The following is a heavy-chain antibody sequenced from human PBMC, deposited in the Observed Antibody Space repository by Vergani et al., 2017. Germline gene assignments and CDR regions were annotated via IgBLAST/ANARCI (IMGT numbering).Heavy chain of an antibody. CDR3: ARALSYAIDI. CDR1: GGSISSYY. CDR2: IYYSGST. D-gene: IGHD3-16*02. Sequence: QVQLQESGPGLVKPSETLSLTCTVSGGSISSYYWSWIRQPPGKGLEWIGYIYYSGSTNYNPSLKSRVTISVDTSKNQFSLKLSSVTAADTAVYYCARALSYAIDIWGQGTMVTVSS. V-gene: IGHV4-59*01. J-gene: IGHJ3*02.